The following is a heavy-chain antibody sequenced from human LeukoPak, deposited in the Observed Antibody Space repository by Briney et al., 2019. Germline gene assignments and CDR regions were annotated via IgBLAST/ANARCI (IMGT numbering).Heavy chain of an antibody. V-gene: IGHV1-18*01. J-gene: IGHJ4*02. Sequence: ASVKVSCKASVYTFTSYGISWVRQAPGQGLEWMGWISAYNGNTNYAQKLQGRVTMTTDTSTSTAYMELRSLRSDDTAVDYCARYDSSSWYSDCFDYWGQGTLVTVSS. D-gene: IGHD6-13*01. CDR2: ISAYNGNT. CDR1: VYTFTSYG. CDR3: ARYDSSSWYSDCFDY.